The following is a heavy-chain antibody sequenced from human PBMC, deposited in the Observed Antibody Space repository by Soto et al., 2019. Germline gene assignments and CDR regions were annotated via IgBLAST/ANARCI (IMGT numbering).Heavy chain of an antibody. CDR2: IYWDDAK. CDR1: GFSLSTSGVG. Sequence: QITLKESGPTLVKPTQTLTLTCTFSGFSLSTSGVGVGWIRQPPGKALEWLALIYWDDAKRHSPSLKSRLTITTDTSTTQVVLTMTNVDPVDTATYYCAIRPLDSSGWSRQGCFDPWGQGTLVTVSS. J-gene: IGHJ5*02. CDR3: AIRPLDSSGWSRQGCFDP. V-gene: IGHV2-5*02. D-gene: IGHD6-19*01.